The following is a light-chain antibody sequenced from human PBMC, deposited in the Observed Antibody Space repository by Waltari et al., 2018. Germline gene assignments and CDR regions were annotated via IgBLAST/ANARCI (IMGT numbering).Light chain of an antibody. J-gene: IGLJ1*01. Sequence: QSVLNQPPSASGTPGQRVTISCSGSGSNIGSNSENWFQQVPGTAPKLLIYSNNQWPSGVPDLFSGSKSGTSSSLAISVLQSEDEADYYCAAWDDSLNGYVFGTGTKVTVL. V-gene: IGLV1-44*01. CDR1: GSNIGSNS. CDR3: AAWDDSLNGYV. CDR2: SNN.